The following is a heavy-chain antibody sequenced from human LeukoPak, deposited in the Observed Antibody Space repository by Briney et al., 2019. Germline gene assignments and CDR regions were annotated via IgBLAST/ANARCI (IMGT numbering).Heavy chain of an antibody. D-gene: IGHD5-24*01. J-gene: IGHJ5*02. Sequence: PGGSLRLSCAASGFTVSGNYMSWVRQAPGKGLEWVSVIYTGGNTYYADSVKGRFTISRDNSKKTVYLQMNSLRAEDTAVYYCAMHTGDGYNFAHWGQGTLVTVSS. CDR2: IYTGGNT. CDR3: AMHTGDGYNFAH. CDR1: GFTVSGNY. V-gene: IGHV3-53*01.